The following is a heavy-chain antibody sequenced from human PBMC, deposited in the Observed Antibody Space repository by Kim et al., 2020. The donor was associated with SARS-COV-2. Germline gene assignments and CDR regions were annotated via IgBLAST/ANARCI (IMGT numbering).Heavy chain of an antibody. CDR3: ARWYCTSTSCYSGEDS. CDR2: IYYTGST. V-gene: IGHV4-61*01. CDR1: GGSVSRGSYY. D-gene: IGHD2-2*01. Sequence: SQTLSLTCTVSGGSVSRGSYYWSWVRQPPGQGLEWIGYIYYTGSTNYNPSLKSRVTISVDTSKNQFSLRLSSVTAADTAVYYCARWYCTSTSCYSGEDSWGQGTLVTVSS. J-gene: IGHJ4*02.